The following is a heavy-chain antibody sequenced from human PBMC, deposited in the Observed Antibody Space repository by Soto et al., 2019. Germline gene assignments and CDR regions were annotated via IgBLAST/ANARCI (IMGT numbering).Heavy chain of an antibody. V-gene: IGHV3-23*01. J-gene: IGHJ4*02. CDR3: AKHLPVVVPAAAYSYYFDY. Sequence: EVQLLESGGGLVQPGGSLRLSCAASGFTFSSYAMSWVRQAPGKGLEWVSAISGSGGSTYYADSVKGRFTISRDNSKTTLYLQMNSLRAEDTAVYYCAKHLPVVVPAAAYSYYFDYWGQGTLVTVSS. D-gene: IGHD2-2*01. CDR2: ISGSGGST. CDR1: GFTFSSYA.